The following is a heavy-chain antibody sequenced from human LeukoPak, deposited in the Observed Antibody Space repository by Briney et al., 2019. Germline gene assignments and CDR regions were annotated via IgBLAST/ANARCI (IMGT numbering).Heavy chain of an antibody. CDR3: ARGGPARSWVY. Sequence: QPGGSLRLSCAASGFTFSDYEMNWVRQAPGKGLEWTSYISTAGSTKYYAESVKGRFTISRDNAKDSLYLQMNSLRVEDTAVYFCARGGPARSWVYWGQGTLVTVSS. V-gene: IGHV3-48*03. CDR1: GFTFSDYE. CDR2: ISTAGSTK. D-gene: IGHD2-2*01. J-gene: IGHJ4*02.